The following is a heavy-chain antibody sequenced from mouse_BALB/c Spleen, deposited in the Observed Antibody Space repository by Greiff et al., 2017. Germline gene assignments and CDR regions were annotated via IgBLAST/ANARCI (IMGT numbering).Heavy chain of an antibody. D-gene: IGHD1-1*01. J-gene: IGHJ3*01. CDR1: GFTFSSYA. Sequence: DVKLVESGGGLVKPGGSLKLSCAASGFTFSSYAMSWVRQSPEKRLEWVAEISSGGSYTYYPDTVTGRFTISRDNAKNTLYLEMSSLRSEDTAMYYCARLSNYYDSSYGFAYWGQGTLVTVSA. CDR2: ISSGGSYT. V-gene: IGHV5-9-4*01. CDR3: ARLSNYYDSSYGFAY.